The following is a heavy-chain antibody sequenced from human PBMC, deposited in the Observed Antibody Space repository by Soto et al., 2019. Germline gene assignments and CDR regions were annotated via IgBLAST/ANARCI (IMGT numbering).Heavy chain of an antibody. CDR3: ARDPGYSGFDFDY. V-gene: IGHV3-33*01. CDR1: GFTFSSHA. CDR2: IWYDGSKK. Sequence: QVQLVESGGGVVQPGRSLRLSCAASGFTFSSHAMHWVRQAPGKGLEWVAGIWYDGSKKYYADSVKGRFTVARDDSKNTLSLQMNSLRVEDTAVYYCARDPGYSGFDFDYWCQGTLVTVSS. J-gene: IGHJ4*02. D-gene: IGHD5-12*01.